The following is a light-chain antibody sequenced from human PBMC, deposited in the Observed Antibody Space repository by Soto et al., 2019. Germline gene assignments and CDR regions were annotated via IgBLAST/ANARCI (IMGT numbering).Light chain of an antibody. CDR3: SSYTTSSTYV. V-gene: IGLV2-14*01. Sequence: QSVLTQPASVSGSPGQSITISCTGSSSDVGLYDYVSWYQQYPGRAPKLIIYEVNGRPSGVPTRFSGSKSGNTASLTISGLQAEDEADYYCSSYTTSSTYVFGTGTKLTVL. CDR2: EVN. J-gene: IGLJ1*01. CDR1: SSDVGLYDY.